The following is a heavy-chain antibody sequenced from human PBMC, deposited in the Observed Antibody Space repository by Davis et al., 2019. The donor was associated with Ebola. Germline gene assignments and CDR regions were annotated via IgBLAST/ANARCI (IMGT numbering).Heavy chain of an antibody. D-gene: IGHD5-18*01. CDR2: INPHNGNT. V-gene: IGHV1-18*04. CDR1: GYTFTNYG. J-gene: IGHJ4*02. CDR3: ARDTDDTAMIFEYFDY. Sequence: ASVKVSCKASGYTFTNYGITWVRQAPGQGLEWMGWINPHNGNTNYAQNVQGRVIMTSDTATTTAYMEVGSLRSDDTAVYYCARDTDDTAMIFEYFDYWGQGTLVTVSS.